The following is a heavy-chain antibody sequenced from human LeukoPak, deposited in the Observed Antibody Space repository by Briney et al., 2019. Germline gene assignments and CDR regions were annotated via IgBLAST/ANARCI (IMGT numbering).Heavy chain of an antibody. D-gene: IGHD2-15*01. J-gene: IGHJ5*02. CDR2: IYYSGST. V-gene: IGHV4-31*03. CDR3: ARDNCSGGSCYSSLGWATVVSDWFDP. Sequence: PSETLSLTCTVSGGSISSGGYYWSWIRQHPGKGLEWIGYIYYSGSTYYNPSLKSRVTISVDTSKNQFSLKLSSVTAADTAVYYCARDNCSGGSCYSSLGWATVVSDWFDPWGQGTLVTVSS. CDR1: GGSISSGGYY.